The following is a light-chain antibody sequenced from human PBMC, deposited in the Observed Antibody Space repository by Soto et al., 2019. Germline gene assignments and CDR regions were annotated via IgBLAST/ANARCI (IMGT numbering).Light chain of an antibody. Sequence: QSVLTQPRSVSGSPGQSVTISCTGTSSDVGDYNYVSWYQQHPGKAPKVMIYDVSKRPSGVPDRFFGSKSGNTASLTISGLQAEDEADYYCCSYAGSYTYVFGTGTKLTVL. J-gene: IGLJ1*01. V-gene: IGLV2-11*01. CDR3: CSYAGSYTYV. CDR2: DVS. CDR1: SSDVGDYNY.